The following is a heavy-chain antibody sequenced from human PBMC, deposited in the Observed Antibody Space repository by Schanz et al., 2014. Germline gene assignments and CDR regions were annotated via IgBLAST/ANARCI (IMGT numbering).Heavy chain of an antibody. D-gene: IGHD1-1*01. CDR2: IKGKTDGGTA. CDR1: RFTVTNAW. J-gene: IGHJ3*01. Sequence: EAHLVESGGGLVKPGGSLTLSCAASRFTVTNAWMSWVRQAPGKGLEWVGRIKGKTDGGTADYAAPMKGRFTISRDDSKNTLFLQMNSLETQDPAVYSCTTYTGHFAFDFWGQGTMVTVSS. V-gene: IGHV3-15*01. CDR3: TTYTGHFAFDF.